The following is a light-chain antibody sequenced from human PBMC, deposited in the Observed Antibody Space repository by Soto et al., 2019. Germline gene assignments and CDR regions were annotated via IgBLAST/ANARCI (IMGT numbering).Light chain of an antibody. CDR1: QSVSNSH. J-gene: IGKJ4*01. CDR3: QQYDWSPL. CDR2: GAS. V-gene: IGKV3-20*01. Sequence: IVLTQSPGALSLSPGERATLSCRASQSVSNSHSAWYQQKPGQAPRLLIYGASNRATGVSDRFSGSGSGTDFTLTITRLEPEDSAVYYCQQYDWSPLFGGGTKVEI.